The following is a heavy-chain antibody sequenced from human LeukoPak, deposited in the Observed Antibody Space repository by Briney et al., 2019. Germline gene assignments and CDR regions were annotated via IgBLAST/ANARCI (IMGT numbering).Heavy chain of an antibody. CDR2: IYYSGST. Sequence: SQTLSLTCTVSGGSISSGDYYWSWIRQPPGKGLEWIGYIYYSGSTYYNPSLKSRVTISVDTSKNQFSLKLSSVTAADTAVYYCAREGRYYYDSSGYDAFDIWGQGTMVTVSS. CDR3: AREGRYYYDSSGYDAFDI. V-gene: IGHV4-30-4*08. CDR1: GGSISSGDYY. J-gene: IGHJ3*02. D-gene: IGHD3-22*01.